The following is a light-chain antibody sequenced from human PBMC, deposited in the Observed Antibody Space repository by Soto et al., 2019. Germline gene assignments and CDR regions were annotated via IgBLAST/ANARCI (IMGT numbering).Light chain of an antibody. CDR1: QSVSTK. CDR2: GAS. Sequence: DIVLTQSPVTVSVSPGERATLSCRASQSVSTKLAWYQHKLGQAPRLLIYGASTRVTGIAARFSGSGSGTDFTLTINYLKSEDSGTYYCQHYNNGHPPVTFGGGIKVEI. V-gene: IGKV3-15*01. CDR3: QHYNNGHPPVT. J-gene: IGKJ4*01.